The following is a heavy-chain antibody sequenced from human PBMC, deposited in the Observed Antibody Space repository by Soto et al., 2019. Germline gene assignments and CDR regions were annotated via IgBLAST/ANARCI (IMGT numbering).Heavy chain of an antibody. CDR2: INPRNGDT. J-gene: IGHJ4*02. CDR3: VRGGGVDVVTPTRIVFDY. D-gene: IGHD2-21*02. Sequence: QVQLVQSGAEVKKPGASVKVSCKVSGYTFTGNYMHWMRQAPGQGPERMGWINPRNGDTDYAQKFQDRVTTTRDTSISTAYMDLSRLTSDDTAIYFCVRGGGVDVVTPTRIVFDYWGQGTLLTVSS. CDR1: GYTFTGNY. V-gene: IGHV1-2*02.